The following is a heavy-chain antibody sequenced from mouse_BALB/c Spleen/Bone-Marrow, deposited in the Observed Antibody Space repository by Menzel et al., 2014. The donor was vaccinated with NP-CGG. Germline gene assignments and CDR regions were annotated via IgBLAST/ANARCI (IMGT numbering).Heavy chain of an antibody. CDR1: GYTFSNYW. Sequence: VKLMESGAELVRPGSSVKISCKASGYTFSNYWMSWMKQRPGQGLEWIGQIYPGDGDTNYIGKFTGKATLTADKSSSTAYMQLSSLTSEDSAVYFCASRGDYSYAMDYWGQGTSVTVSS. D-gene: IGHD1-1*01. CDR3: ASRGDYSYAMDY. CDR2: IYPGDGDT. V-gene: IGHV1-80*01. J-gene: IGHJ4*01.